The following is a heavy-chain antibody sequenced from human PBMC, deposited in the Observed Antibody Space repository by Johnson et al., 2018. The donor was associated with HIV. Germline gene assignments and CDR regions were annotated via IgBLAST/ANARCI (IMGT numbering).Heavy chain of an antibody. CDR2: ISYDGSNE. V-gene: IGHV3-30-3*01. CDR1: GFTFSNYV. J-gene: IGHJ3*02. D-gene: IGHD6-6*01. Sequence: QMQLVESGGGVVQPGRSLGLSCSASGFTFSNYVMYWVRQAPGKGLQWLAVISYDGSNEYYANSVKGRFTISRDNTKNTLYLQMNSLRAEDTAVYYCARDVIKVIAARDDAFDIWGQGTMVTVSS. CDR3: ARDVIKVIAARDDAFDI.